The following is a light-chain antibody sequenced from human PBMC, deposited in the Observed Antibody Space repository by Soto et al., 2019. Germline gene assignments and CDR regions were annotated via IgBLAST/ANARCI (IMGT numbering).Light chain of an antibody. J-gene: IGLJ1*01. Sequence: QSALTQPPSASGSPGQSVTISCTGTSSDVGAYNFVSWYQQRPGKAPKLMIYEVIKRPSGVPDRFSGSKSGNTASLTVSGLQAEDEADYYCSSYTNINTRACVFGTGTKLTVL. V-gene: IGLV2-8*01. CDR2: EVI. CDR1: SSDVGAYNF. CDR3: SSYTNINTRACV.